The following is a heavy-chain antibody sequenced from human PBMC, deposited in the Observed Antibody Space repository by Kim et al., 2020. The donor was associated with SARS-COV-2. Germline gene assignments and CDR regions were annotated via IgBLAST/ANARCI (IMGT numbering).Heavy chain of an antibody. D-gene: IGHD1-26*01. J-gene: IGHJ4*02. CDR1: GGSISSHY. V-gene: IGHV4-59*11. CDR3: ATYSGHIDY. CDR2: INYSGIT. Sequence: SETLSLTCTVYGGSISSHYWSWIRQPPGKGLEWIGYINYSGITNYNPSLKSRVTISVDTSKNQFSLKVSSVTAADTAVYYCATYSGHIDYWGQGTLVTISS.